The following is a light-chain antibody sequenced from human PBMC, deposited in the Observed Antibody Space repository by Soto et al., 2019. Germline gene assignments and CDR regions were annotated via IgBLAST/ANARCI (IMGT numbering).Light chain of an antibody. CDR3: QQYGSSSPIT. V-gene: IGKV3-20*01. CDR1: QSVGSGF. Sequence: EIVLTQSPGTLSLSPGERATLSCRATQSVGSGFLAWYQQRPGQAPRLLIYDASSRAAGIPDRFSGSGSGTDFTLTISRLEPEDFAVYFCQQYGSSSPITFGQGTRLRL. CDR2: DAS. J-gene: IGKJ5*01.